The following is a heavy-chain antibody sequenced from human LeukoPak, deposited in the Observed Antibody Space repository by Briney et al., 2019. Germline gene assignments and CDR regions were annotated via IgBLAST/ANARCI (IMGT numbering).Heavy chain of an antibody. CDR2: IYYSGST. J-gene: IGHJ4*02. CDR3: ARDLRIVGATVLDY. Sequence: SETLSLTFTVSGGSISSSSYYWGWIRQPPGKGLEWIGSIYYSGSTYYNPSLKSRVTISVDTSKNQFSLKLSSVAAADTAVYYCARDLRIVGATVLDYWGQGTLVTVSS. CDR1: GGSISSSSYY. V-gene: IGHV4-39*07. D-gene: IGHD1-26*01.